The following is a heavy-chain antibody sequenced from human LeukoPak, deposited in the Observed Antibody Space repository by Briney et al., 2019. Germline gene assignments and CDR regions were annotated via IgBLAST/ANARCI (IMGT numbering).Heavy chain of an antibody. Sequence: ASVTVSCKASGYTFTSYAMHWVRQAPGQRLEWMGWINAGNGNTKYSQKFQGRVTITRDTSASTAYMELSSLRSEDTAVYYCARERKPTGAAGMKYYYYGMDVWGQGTTVTVSS. CDR1: GYTFTSYA. CDR2: INAGNGNT. CDR3: ARERKPTGAAGMKYYYYGMDV. D-gene: IGHD6-13*01. J-gene: IGHJ6*02. V-gene: IGHV1-3*01.